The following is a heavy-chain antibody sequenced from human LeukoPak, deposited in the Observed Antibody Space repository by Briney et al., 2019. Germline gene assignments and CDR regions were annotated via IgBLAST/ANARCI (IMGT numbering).Heavy chain of an antibody. Sequence: GGSLRLSCAASGFTFSMYWMHWVRQAPGKGLLWVSRINTDGSTTNYADSVKGRFTISRDNAKNALYLQMNSLRSEDTAVYYCARVPPSVGEATSEYFQDWGQGTLVTVSS. CDR2: INTDGSTT. CDR1: GFTFSMYW. D-gene: IGHD1-26*01. V-gene: IGHV3-74*01. J-gene: IGHJ1*01. CDR3: ARVPPSVGEATSEYFQD.